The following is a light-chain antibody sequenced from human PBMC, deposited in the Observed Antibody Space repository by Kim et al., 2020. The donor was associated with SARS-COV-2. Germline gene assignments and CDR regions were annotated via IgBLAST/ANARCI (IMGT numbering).Light chain of an antibody. Sequence: SSELTQDPAVSVALGQTVTITCQGDCLRTYYASWYQQKPGQAPVLVLYGKYNRPSGIPDRFSGSSSGGTSSLTITGAQAEDEADYYCNSRDTTGTHWVFGGGTRLTVL. V-gene: IGLV3-19*01. CDR2: GKY. J-gene: IGLJ3*02. CDR3: NSRDTTGTHWV. CDR1: CLRTYY.